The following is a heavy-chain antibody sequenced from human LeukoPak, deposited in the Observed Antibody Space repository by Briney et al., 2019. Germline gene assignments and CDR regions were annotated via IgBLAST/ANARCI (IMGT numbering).Heavy chain of an antibody. Sequence: GRSLRLSCAASGFTFSSYAMHWVRQAPGKGLEWVAVISYDGSNKYYADSVKGRFTISRDNSKNTLYLQMNSLRAEDTAVYYCARAYTPNSSGWSYYYYGMDVWGQGTTVTVSS. CDR1: GFTFSSYA. CDR2: ISYDGSNK. V-gene: IGHV3-30-3*01. D-gene: IGHD6-19*01. J-gene: IGHJ6*02. CDR3: ARAYTPNSSGWSYYYYGMDV.